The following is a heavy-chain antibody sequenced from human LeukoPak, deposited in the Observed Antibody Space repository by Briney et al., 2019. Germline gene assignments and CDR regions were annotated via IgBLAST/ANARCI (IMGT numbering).Heavy chain of an antibody. CDR2: ISSSSSYI. Sequence: PGGSLRLSCAASGFTFSSYSMNWVRQAPGKGLEWVSSISSSSSYIYYADSVKGRFTISRDNAKNSLYLQMNSLRAEDTAVYYCARGQLEPSRIDYYYMDVWGKGTTVTVSS. CDR3: ARGQLEPSRIDYYYMDV. J-gene: IGHJ6*03. D-gene: IGHD1-1*01. CDR1: GFTFSSYS. V-gene: IGHV3-21*01.